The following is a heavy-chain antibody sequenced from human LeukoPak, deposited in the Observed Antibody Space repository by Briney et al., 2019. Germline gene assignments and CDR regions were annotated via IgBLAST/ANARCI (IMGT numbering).Heavy chain of an antibody. CDR3: ARRAAVAGTADY. V-gene: IGHV3-74*01. J-gene: IGHJ4*02. D-gene: IGHD6-19*01. CDR2: TDGDGSRT. Sequence: GGSLRLSCAASEFTFISYRMHWVRQAPGKGLVSVSRTDGDGSRTDYADSVKGRFTISRDNAKNTLYLQMNSLRAEDTAVYYCARRAAVAGTADYWGQGTLVTVSS. CDR1: EFTFISYR.